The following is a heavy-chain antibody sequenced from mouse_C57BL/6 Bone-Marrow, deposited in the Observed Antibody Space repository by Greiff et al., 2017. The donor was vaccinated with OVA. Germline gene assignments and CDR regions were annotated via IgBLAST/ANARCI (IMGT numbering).Heavy chain of an antibody. D-gene: IGHD3-3*01. V-gene: IGHV5-16*01. CDR1: GFTFSDYY. CDR2: INYDGSST. J-gene: IGHJ1*03. Sequence: EVQLVESEGGLVQPGSSMKLSCTASGFTFSDYYMAWVRQVPEKGLEWVANINYDGSSTYYLDSLKSRFIISRDNAKNILYLQMSSLKSEDTATYYGARGGWDWYFDVWGTGTTVTVSS. CDR3: ARGGWDWYFDV.